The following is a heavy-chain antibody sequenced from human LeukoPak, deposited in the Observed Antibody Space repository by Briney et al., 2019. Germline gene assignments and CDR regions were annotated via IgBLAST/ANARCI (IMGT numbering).Heavy chain of an antibody. CDR3: ARVSATREQWLVYYYYYGMDV. Sequence: SGTLSLTCAVSGGSISSSNWWSWVRQPPGKGLEWIGEIYHSGSTNYNPSLKSRVTISVDKSKNQFSLKLSSVTAADTAVYYCARVSATREQWLVYYYYYGMDVWGQGTTVTVSS. CDR1: GGSISSSNW. V-gene: IGHV4-4*02. D-gene: IGHD6-19*01. CDR2: IYHSGST. J-gene: IGHJ6*02.